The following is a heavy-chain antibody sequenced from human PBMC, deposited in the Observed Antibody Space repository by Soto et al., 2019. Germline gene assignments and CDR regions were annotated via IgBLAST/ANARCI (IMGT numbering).Heavy chain of an antibody. D-gene: IGHD2-2*02. Sequence: GGSLRLSCVGSGFTFSTYSINWVRQAPGKGLEWVSSISSRSDIYYADSVKGRFTIFRDNAKNSVSLQMNSLRAEDTAVYYCAREYTAWPLAYGLDVWGQGTTVTVSS. CDR2: ISSRSDI. CDR3: AREYTAWPLAYGLDV. V-gene: IGHV3-21*01. CDR1: GFTFSTYS. J-gene: IGHJ6*02.